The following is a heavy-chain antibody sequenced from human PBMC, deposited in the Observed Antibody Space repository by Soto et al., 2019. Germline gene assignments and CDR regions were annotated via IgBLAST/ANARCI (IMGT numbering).Heavy chain of an antibody. Sequence: QVQLVESGGGVVQPGRSPRLSCAASGFTFSSYGMHWVRQAPGKGLEWVAVIWYDGSNKYYADSVKGRFTISRDNSKNTLYLQMNSLRAEDTAVYYCARAVVFGVAISYPTYWGQGTLVTVSS. D-gene: IGHD2-8*01. CDR2: IWYDGSNK. CDR3: ARAVVFGVAISYPTY. CDR1: GFTFSSYG. J-gene: IGHJ4*02. V-gene: IGHV3-33*01.